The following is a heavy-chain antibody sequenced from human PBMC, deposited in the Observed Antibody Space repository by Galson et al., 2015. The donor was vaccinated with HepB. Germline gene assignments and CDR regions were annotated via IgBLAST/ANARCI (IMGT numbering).Heavy chain of an antibody. D-gene: IGHD6-6*01. V-gene: IGHV4-30-2*01. J-gene: IGHJ4*02. Sequence: TLSLTCAVSGGSIGSGGYSWSWIRQPPGKALEWIGYIYHSGSPNYNPSLKSRVTISINTSKNQFSLNLSSVTAADTAVYYCARVYDSSSADLDYWGQGTLVTVSS. CDR2: IYHSGSP. CDR3: ARVYDSSSADLDY. CDR1: GGSIGSGGYS.